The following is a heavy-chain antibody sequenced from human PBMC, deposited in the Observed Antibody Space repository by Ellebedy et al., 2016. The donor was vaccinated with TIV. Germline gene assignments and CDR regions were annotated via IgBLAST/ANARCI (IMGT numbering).Heavy chain of an antibody. V-gene: IGHV4-59*08. CDR1: GGSISSQY. CDR3: SRRVEGSRSYAWFDP. D-gene: IGHD3-10*01. Sequence: MPSETLSLTCTVSGGSISSQYWSWIRQPPGKGLEWIGCRYYSGSTNYNPSLKSRVTMSVATSKNQFSLNLRSVTAADTAVYYCSRRVEGSRSYAWFDPWGQGTLVAVSS. J-gene: IGHJ5*02. CDR2: RYYSGST.